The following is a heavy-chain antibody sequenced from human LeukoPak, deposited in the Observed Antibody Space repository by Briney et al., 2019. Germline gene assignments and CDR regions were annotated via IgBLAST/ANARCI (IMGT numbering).Heavy chain of an antibody. CDR3: ATRVLPRGGYAFDF. CDR1: GFTFSSYG. Sequence: GGSLRLPCAASGFTFSSYGMSWVRQAPGKGLEWVSAISGSGGSTYYADSVKGRFTISRDNSKNTLYLQMNSLRAEDTAVYYCATRVLPRGGYAFDFWGQGTVVSVSS. J-gene: IGHJ3*01. CDR2: ISGSGGST. V-gene: IGHV3-23*01. D-gene: IGHD6-25*01.